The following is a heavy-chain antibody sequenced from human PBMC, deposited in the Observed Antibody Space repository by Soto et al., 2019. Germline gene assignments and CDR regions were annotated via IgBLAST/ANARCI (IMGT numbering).Heavy chain of an antibody. CDR3: ARASGDCSGGSCYYPGGYYYYMDV. CDR2: ISSSSSYI. J-gene: IGHJ6*03. D-gene: IGHD2-15*01. CDR1: GFTFSSYS. V-gene: IGHV3-21*01. Sequence: GGSLRLSCAASGFTFSSYSMNWVRQAPGKGLEWVSSISSSSSYIYYADSVKGRFTISRDNAKNSLYLQMNSLRAEDTAVYYCARASGDCSGGSCYYPGGYYYYMDVWGKGTTVTVSS.